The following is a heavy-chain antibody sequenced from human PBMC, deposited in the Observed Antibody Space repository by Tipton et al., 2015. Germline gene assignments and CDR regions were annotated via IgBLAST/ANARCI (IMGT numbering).Heavy chain of an antibody. V-gene: IGHV4-39*01. D-gene: IGHD6-19*01. CDR2: IYYSGDT. CDR1: GVSISSTGYY. CDR3: ASRDWLLHHFDY. Sequence: LRLSCTVSGVSISSTGYYWGWIRQPSGKGLEWIGSIYYSGDTYYNPSLKSRVTISEDTSKNQFSLKLNSVTAADAAMYYCASRDWLLHHFDYWGQGTLVTVSS. J-gene: IGHJ4*02.